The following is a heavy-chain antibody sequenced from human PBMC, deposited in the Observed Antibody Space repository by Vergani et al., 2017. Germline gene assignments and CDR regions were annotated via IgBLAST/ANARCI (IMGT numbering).Heavy chain of an antibody. CDR2: FYTGGGT. J-gene: IGHJ6*02. Sequence: QVQLQESGPGLVRPSQTLSLTCTVSGGSISSGSYYWSWFRQPAGKGLEWIVRFYTGGGTSYNPSLKSRGTISVDTSKNQFSLQLSSVTAADTAVYYCARDPLYSTTWPFLLLDMDVWGQGTTVTVSS. CDR1: GGSISSGSYY. D-gene: IGHD6-13*01. CDR3: ARDPLYSTTWPFLLLDMDV. V-gene: IGHV4-61*02.